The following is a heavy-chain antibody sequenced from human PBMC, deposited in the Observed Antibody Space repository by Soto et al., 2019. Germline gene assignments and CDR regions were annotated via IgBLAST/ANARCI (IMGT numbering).Heavy chain of an antibody. Sequence: ASVNVSCKFSGYTLTELSMHWGRQAPGKGLEWMGGFDPEDGETIYAQKFQGRVTMTEDTSTDTAYMELSSLRSEDTAVYYCATAYGYNLNFFDYWGQGTLVTVSS. J-gene: IGHJ4*02. D-gene: IGHD5-12*01. CDR2: FDPEDGET. V-gene: IGHV1-24*01. CDR3: ATAYGYNLNFFDY. CDR1: GYTLTELS.